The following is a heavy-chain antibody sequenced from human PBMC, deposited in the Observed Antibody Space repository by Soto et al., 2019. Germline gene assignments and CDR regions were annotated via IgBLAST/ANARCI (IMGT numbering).Heavy chain of an antibody. D-gene: IGHD6-25*01. CDR2: IYPSDSDT. J-gene: IGHJ4*02. Sequence: PGESLKISCKGSGYGFTSYWIAWVRQMPGKGLEWMGIIYPSDSDTRYSPSFQGQVTISADKSIITAYLQWSSLEASDTAMYFCARGTTGSRLFDYWGQGTLVTVSS. CDR1: GYGFTSYW. V-gene: IGHV5-51*01. CDR3: ARGTTGSRLFDY.